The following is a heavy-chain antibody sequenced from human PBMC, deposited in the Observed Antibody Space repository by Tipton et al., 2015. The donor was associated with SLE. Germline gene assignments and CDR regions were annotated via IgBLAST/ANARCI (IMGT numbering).Heavy chain of an antibody. V-gene: IGHV3-30-3*01. J-gene: IGHJ4*02. D-gene: IGHD6-13*01. CDR2: ISYDGSNK. CDR1: GFTFSGYA. Sequence: SLRLSCAASGFTFSGYAMHWVRQAPGKGLEWVAVISYDGSNKYYADSVKGRFTISRDNSKNTLYLQMNSLRAEDTAVYYCARDEGQLVGDYWGQGTLVTVSS. CDR3: ARDEGQLVGDY.